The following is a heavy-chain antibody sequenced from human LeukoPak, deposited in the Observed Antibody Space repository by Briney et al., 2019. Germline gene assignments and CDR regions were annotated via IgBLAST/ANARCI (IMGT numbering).Heavy chain of an antibody. J-gene: IGHJ4*02. CDR3: ARRGYSGYAD. D-gene: IGHD5-12*01. CDR2: MNPNSGAT. Sequence: ASVRVSCRTSGYTFIVSNINWVQQAPGQGLEWMGWMNPNSGATGYAKKFQGRVTMARDTSISTAYMELSNLKSEDTAVYFCARRGYSGYADWGQGTLVTVSS. V-gene: IGHV1-8*01. CDR1: GYTFIVSN.